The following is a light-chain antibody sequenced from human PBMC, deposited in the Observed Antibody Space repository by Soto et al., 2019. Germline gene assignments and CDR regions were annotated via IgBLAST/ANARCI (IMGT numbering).Light chain of an antibody. CDR3: QQYENSTIT. V-gene: IGKV3-20*01. CDR1: QSITSSF. CDR2: GAS. Sequence: PGERASLSCGASQSITSSFLAWYQQKPGQAPRVLIYGASSRATGIPDRFSGTGSETDFTLTINRLENEDFAVYYCQQYENSTITFGQGTRLEIK. J-gene: IGKJ5*01.